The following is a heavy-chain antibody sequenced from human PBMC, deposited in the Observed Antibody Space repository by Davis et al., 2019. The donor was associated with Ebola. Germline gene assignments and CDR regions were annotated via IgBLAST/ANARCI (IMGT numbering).Heavy chain of an antibody. CDR3: ARGRYDFWSGYSDWFDP. Sequence: PSETLSLTCTVSGGSISSGDYYWSWIRQPPGKGLEWIGEINHSGSTNYNPSLKSRVTISVDTSKNQFSLKLSSVTAADTAVYYCARGRYDFWSGYSDWFDPWGQGTLVTVSS. J-gene: IGHJ5*02. CDR1: GGSISSGDYY. CDR2: INHSGST. D-gene: IGHD3-3*01. V-gene: IGHV4-30-4*08.